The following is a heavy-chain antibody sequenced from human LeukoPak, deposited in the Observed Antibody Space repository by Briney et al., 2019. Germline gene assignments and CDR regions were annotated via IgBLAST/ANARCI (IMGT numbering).Heavy chain of an antibody. J-gene: IGHJ4*02. CDR1: GFTFSSYA. D-gene: IGHD3-10*01. CDR2: ISGSGGST. V-gene: IGHV3-23*01. CDR3: AKGLRGDGSGSYMYDY. Sequence: PGGSLRLSCAASGFTFSSYAMSWVRQAPGKGLEWVSAISGSGGSTYYADSVKGRFTISRDNSKNTLYLQMNSLRAEDTAVYYCAKGLRGDGSGSYMYDYWGQGTLVTVSS.